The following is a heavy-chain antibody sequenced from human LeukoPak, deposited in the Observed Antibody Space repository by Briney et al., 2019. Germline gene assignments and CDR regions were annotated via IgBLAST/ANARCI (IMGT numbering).Heavy chain of an antibody. V-gene: IGHV3-21*01. CDR1: GFTFSDYT. D-gene: IGHD1-7*01. CDR2: IGGSGDSI. Sequence: GGSLRPSCAASGFTFSDYTMDWVRQAPGKGLEWVSSIGGSGDSIYYADSVKGRFTISRDNAKNSLDLQMNSLRAEDTAVYYCARDRNWNYDYWGQGTLVTVSS. CDR3: ARDRNWNYDY. J-gene: IGHJ4*02.